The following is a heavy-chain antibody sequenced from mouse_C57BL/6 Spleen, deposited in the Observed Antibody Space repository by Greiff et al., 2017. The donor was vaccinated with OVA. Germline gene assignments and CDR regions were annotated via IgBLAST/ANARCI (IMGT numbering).Heavy chain of an antibody. CDR1: GFTFSSYG. D-gene: IGHD2-1*01. Sequence: EVQGVESGGDLVKPGGSLKLSCAASGFTFSSYGMSWVRQTPDKRLEWVATISSGGSYTYYPDSVKGRFTISRDNAKNTLYLQMSRLKSEDTAMYYCARPDGNYRWYFDVWGTGTTVTVSS. J-gene: IGHJ1*03. CDR2: ISSGGSYT. CDR3: ARPDGNYRWYFDV. V-gene: IGHV5-6*01.